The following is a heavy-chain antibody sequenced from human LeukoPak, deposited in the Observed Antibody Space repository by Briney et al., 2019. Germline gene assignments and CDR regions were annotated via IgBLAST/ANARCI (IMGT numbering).Heavy chain of an antibody. J-gene: IGHJ4*02. Sequence: ASVKVSCKTSGYTFTSYDINWVRQAPGQGLEWMGWISAYNGNTNYAQKLQGRVTMTTDTSTSTAYMELRSLRSDDTAVYYCARGGDSSGWGPFDYWGQGTLVTVSS. D-gene: IGHD6-19*01. CDR3: ARGGDSSGWGPFDY. CDR2: ISAYNGNT. V-gene: IGHV1-18*01. CDR1: GYTFTSYD.